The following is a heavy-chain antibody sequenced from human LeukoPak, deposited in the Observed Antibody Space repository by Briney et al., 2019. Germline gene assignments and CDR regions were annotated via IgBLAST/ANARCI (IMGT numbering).Heavy chain of an antibody. V-gene: IGHV3-64D*06. D-gene: IGHD2-2*01. J-gene: IGHJ4*02. CDR3: VKAAVPTYFDY. CDR1: GFTFSSYA. CDR2: ISSNGGST. Sequence: GGSLRLSCSASGFTFSSYAMHWFRQAPGKGLEYVSAISSNGGSTYYADSVKGRFTISRDNSKNTLYLQMSSLRAEDTAVYYCVKAAVPTYFDYWGQGTLVTVSS.